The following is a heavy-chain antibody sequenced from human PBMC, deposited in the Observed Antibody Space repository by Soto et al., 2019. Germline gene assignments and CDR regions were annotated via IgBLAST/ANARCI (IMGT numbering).Heavy chain of an antibody. Sequence: SVKVSCKASGYAFTRYTMNWVRQAPGQRLEWMGWINPDNGNTKSSQKFQDRVIITRDTSASTAYMDLSSLRSEDTAVYYCARGIATGQLDPWGQGTLVTVSS. J-gene: IGHJ5*02. CDR2: INPDNGNT. D-gene: IGHD2-15*01. CDR1: GYAFTRYT. CDR3: ARGIATGQLDP. V-gene: IGHV1-3*01.